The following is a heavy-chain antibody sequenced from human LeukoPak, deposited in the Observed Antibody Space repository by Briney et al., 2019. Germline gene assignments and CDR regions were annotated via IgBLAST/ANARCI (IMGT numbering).Heavy chain of an antibody. Sequence: ASVKVSCTASGYTFTSYAMHWVRQAPGQRLEWMGWINAGNGNTKYSQKFQGRVTITRDTSASTAYMELSSLRSEDTAVYYCARAGTNYDLWSGHTSYTNPWGQGTLVTVSS. CDR2: INAGNGNT. CDR3: ARAGTNYDLWSGHTSYTNP. CDR1: GYTFTSYA. D-gene: IGHD3-3*01. V-gene: IGHV1-3*01. J-gene: IGHJ5*02.